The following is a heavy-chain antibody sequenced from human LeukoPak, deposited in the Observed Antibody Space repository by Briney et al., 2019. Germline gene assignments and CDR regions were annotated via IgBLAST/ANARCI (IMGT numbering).Heavy chain of an antibody. D-gene: IGHD3-22*01. CDR3: ARGPITTRSHLDY. V-gene: IGHV1-69*01. CDR2: IIPIFATA. Sequence: SVKVSCKASGGTFSSYAISWVRQAPGQGLEWMGGIIPIFATANYAQKFQGRVTITADESTSTAYMELSSLRSEDTAVYYCARGPITTRSHLDYWGQGTLVTVSS. CDR1: GGTFSSYA. J-gene: IGHJ4*02.